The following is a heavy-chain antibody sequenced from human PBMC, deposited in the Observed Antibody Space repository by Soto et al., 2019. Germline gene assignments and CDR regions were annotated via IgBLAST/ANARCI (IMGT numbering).Heavy chain of an antibody. D-gene: IGHD6-13*01. V-gene: IGHV3-23*01. CDR3: AKAEGSSYGTEYYQH. J-gene: IGHJ1*01. CDR1: GFTFSTYA. CDR2: IISSGGST. Sequence: EVQLLESGGGLVQPGGSLRLSCAASGFTFSTYAMNWVRQAPGKGLEWVSLIISSGGSTYYADSVKGRFTISRDNSKNTLYLQMNSLRADDTAVYYCAKAEGSSYGTEYYQHWGQGTLVTVSS.